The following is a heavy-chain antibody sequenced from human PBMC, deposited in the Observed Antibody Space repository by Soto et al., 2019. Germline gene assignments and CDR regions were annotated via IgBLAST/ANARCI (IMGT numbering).Heavy chain of an antibody. Sequence: SETLCLTCTVSGGYVSGGIYYWSWIRQPPGKGLEWIGYIYYSGSTNYNPSLKSRVTISVDTSKNQFSLKLSSVTAADTAVYYCARSPRIVLGGWFDPWGQGTLVTVSS. CDR1: GGYVSGGIYY. V-gene: IGHV4-61*01. CDR2: IYYSGST. D-gene: IGHD2-8*01. J-gene: IGHJ5*02. CDR3: ARSPRIVLGGWFDP.